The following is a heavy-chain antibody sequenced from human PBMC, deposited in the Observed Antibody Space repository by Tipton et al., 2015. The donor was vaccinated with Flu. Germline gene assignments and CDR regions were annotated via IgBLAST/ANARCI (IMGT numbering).Heavy chain of an antibody. Sequence: TLSLTCTVSGGSINSYYWSWIRQPAGKGLEWIGRIYTSGSTNYNPSLKNRVTMSIDTSKNQISLKLSSVTAADTAVYYCARGFYGAFDIWGQGTMVTVSS. J-gene: IGHJ3*02. D-gene: IGHD4-17*01. CDR2: IYTSGST. V-gene: IGHV4-4*07. CDR3: ARGFYGAFDI. CDR1: GGSINSYY.